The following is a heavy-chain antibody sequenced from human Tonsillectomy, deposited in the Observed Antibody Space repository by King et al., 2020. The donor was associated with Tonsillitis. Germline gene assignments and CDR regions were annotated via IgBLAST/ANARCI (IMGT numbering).Heavy chain of an antibody. CDR2: IGWHSGSI. V-gene: IGHV3-9*01. CDR1: GFTFDDYA. D-gene: IGHD1-26*01. CDR3: AKDRGSGSYGEGADAFDI. J-gene: IGHJ3*02. Sequence: VQLVESGGGLVQPGRSLRLSCAASGFTFDDYAMHWVRQAPGKGREWGSGIGWHSGSIGYAGIVKGRFTISRDNAKNSLYLQMNSLGVEDTALYYLAKDRGSGSYGEGADAFDIWGQGTMVTVSS.